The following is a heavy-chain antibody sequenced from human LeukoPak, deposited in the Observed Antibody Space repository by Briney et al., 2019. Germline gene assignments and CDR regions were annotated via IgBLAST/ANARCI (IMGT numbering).Heavy chain of an antibody. V-gene: IGHV3-7*01. D-gene: IGHD2-15*01. CDR2: IKSGGSEN. Sequence: PGVSVRLSCTASHFTFSMYWMSWVRQAPGKGLVWVANIKSGGSENYYVDSEKGRFTISRDNDKNSLYLQMNKLRAEDTAMYCCAREFNSFLFDCSGGQCLFMSWGQGVLVTVSS. J-gene: IGHJ4*02. CDR3: AREFNSFLFDCSGGQCLFMS. CDR1: HFTFSMYW.